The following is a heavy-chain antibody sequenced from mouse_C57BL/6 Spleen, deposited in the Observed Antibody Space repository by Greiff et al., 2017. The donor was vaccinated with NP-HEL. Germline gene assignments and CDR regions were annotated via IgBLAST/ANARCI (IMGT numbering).Heavy chain of an antibody. CDR3: ASDGYPWYFDV. CDR2: IYPGSGST. CDR1: GYTFTSYW. V-gene: IGHV1-55*01. J-gene: IGHJ1*03. D-gene: IGHD2-3*01. Sequence: QVQLQQPGAELVKPGASVKMSCKASGYTFTSYWITWVKQRPGQGLEWIGDIYPGSGSTNYNGKFKGKATLTADKSSSTAYMQLSSLTSEDSAVYFCASDGYPWYFDVWGTGTTVTVSS.